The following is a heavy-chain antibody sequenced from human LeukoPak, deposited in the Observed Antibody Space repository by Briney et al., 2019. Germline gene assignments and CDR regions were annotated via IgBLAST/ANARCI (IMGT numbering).Heavy chain of an antibody. D-gene: IGHD3-10*01. CDR1: GFTFSSYG. Sequence: GGSLRLSCAASGFTFSSYGMHWVRQAPGKGLEWVAVISYDGSNKYYADSVKGRFTISRDNSKNTLYLQMNSLRAEDTAVYYCARVYYGSGSLHYYYYYMDVWGKGTTVTVSS. V-gene: IGHV3-30*12. J-gene: IGHJ6*03. CDR3: ARVYYGSGSLHYYYYYMDV. CDR2: ISYDGSNK.